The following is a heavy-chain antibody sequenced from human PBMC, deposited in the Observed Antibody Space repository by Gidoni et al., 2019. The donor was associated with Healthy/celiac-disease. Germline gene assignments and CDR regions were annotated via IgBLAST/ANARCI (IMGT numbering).Heavy chain of an antibody. Sequence: QVQLQESGPGLVKPSETLSLTCTVSGGSISSYYWSWIRQPPGKGLAWIGYSYNSGSTNYNPSLKSRVNISVDTSKNQFSLKLSSVTAADTAVYYCARQIITVGGVISFDYWGQGTLVTVSS. D-gene: IGHD3-16*02. J-gene: IGHJ4*02. CDR3: ARQIITVGGVISFDY. V-gene: IGHV4-59*08. CDR1: GGSISSYY. CDR2: SYNSGST.